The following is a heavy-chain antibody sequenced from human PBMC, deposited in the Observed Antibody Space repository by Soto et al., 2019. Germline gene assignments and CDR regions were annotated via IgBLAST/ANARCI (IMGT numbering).Heavy chain of an antibody. J-gene: IGHJ6*02. CDR3: AKVTKSAAAGRYEYQKYGMYG. Sequence: GGSLRLSCAASGFAFSTYAMTWVRQAPGKGLEWVSVISGSGGSSYYAASVKGRFTISRDNSKNTVYLQMNGLRAEDTALYFCAKVTKSAAAGRYEYQKYGMYGWVQGQTVTGSS. D-gene: IGHD6-13*01. CDR1: GFAFSTYA. CDR2: ISGSGGSS. V-gene: IGHV3-23*01.